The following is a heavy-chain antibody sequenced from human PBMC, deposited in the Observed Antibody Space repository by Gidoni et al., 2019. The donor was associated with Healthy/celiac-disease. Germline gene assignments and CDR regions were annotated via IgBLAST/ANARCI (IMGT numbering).Heavy chain of an antibody. CDR3: AKGFRSVQGVNDY. CDR2: ISGSGGRT. Sequence: VQTLESGGGLLHPGGSLRLSLSASGFTFSSYAMRWVRQAPGKGLEWVTAISGSGGRTYYADSVKGRFTISRDNSKNTLYLQMNSLRAEDTAVYYCAKGFRSVQGVNDYWGQGTLVTVSS. D-gene: IGHD3-10*01. CDR1: GFTFSSYA. J-gene: IGHJ4*02. V-gene: IGHV3-23*01.